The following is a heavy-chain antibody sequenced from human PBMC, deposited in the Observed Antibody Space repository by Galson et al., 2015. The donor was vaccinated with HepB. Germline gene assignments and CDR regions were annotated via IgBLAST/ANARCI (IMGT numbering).Heavy chain of an antibody. CDR3: ARDRPLGAVTI. Sequence: SVKVSCKASGGTFSSYAISWVRQAPGQGLEWMGGIIPILGIANYAQKFQGRVTITADKSTSTAYMELSSLRSEDTAVYYCARDRPLGAVTIWGQGTLVTVSS. D-gene: IGHD4-17*01. V-gene: IGHV1-69*10. CDR2: IIPILGIA. CDR1: GGTFSSYA. J-gene: IGHJ4*02.